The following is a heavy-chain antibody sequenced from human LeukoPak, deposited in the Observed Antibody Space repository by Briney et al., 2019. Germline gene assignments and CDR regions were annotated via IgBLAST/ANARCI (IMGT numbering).Heavy chain of an antibody. V-gene: IGHV1-8*01. CDR2: MNPNSGNT. J-gene: IGHJ6*02. Sequence: ASVKVSCKASGYTFTSYDINWVRQATGQGLEWMGWMNPNSGNTGYAQKFQGKVTMTRNTSISTAYMELSSLRSEDTAVYYCARDMRDTAMVPYYYGMDVWGQGTTVTVSS. D-gene: IGHD5-18*01. CDR1: GYTFTSYD. CDR3: ARDMRDTAMVPYYYGMDV.